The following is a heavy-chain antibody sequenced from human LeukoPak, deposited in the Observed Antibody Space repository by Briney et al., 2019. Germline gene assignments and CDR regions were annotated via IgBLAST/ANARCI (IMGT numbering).Heavy chain of an antibody. D-gene: IGHD1-1*01. J-gene: IGHJ4*02. Sequence: SQTLSLTCAISGDSVSNNSASWNWIRQSPSRGLEWLGRTFYRSQWYNDYVVSLKGRIAINPDTSKNQFSLHLDSVTPEDTAVYYCARQLDRFDYWGQGTLVTVSS. CDR2: TFYRSQWYN. CDR1: GDSVSNNSAS. V-gene: IGHV6-1*01. CDR3: ARQLDRFDY.